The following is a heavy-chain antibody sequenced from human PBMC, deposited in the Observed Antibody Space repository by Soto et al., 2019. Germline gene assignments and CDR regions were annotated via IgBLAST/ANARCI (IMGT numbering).Heavy chain of an antibody. D-gene: IGHD4-17*01. V-gene: IGHV4-4*02. J-gene: IGHJ3*02. CDR2: IYHSRRT. CDR3: ARANQDADYAFDI. CDR1: GGAISSSNW. Sequence: QVQLQESGPGLVKPSGILSLTCAVSGGAISSSNWWSWVRQPPGKWLDCIGEIYHSRRTNYNPSLIILAANSVQTSKNQFRLYVSTATNADTAAIYGARANQDADYAFDIWGEGTMVTVSS.